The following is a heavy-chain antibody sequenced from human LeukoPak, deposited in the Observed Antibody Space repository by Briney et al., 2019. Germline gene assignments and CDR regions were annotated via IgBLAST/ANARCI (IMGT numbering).Heavy chain of an antibody. CDR3: AKGDCSSTSCSLGY. J-gene: IGHJ4*02. CDR2: ISGSGGST. V-gene: IGHV3-23*01. Sequence: GGSLRLSCAASGFTFSSYAVTWVRQAPGEGLEWVSSISGSGGSTYYADSVEGRFTISRDNSKNTLFLQLNSLRAEDTAVYYCAKGDCSSTSCSLGYWGQGTLVTVSS. CDR1: GFTFSSYA. D-gene: IGHD2-2*01.